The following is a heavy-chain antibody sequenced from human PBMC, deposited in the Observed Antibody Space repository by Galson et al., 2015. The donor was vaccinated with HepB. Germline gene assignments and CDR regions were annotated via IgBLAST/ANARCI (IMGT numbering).Heavy chain of an antibody. CDR2: IIPIFGTA. V-gene: IGHV1-69*13. CDR1: GGTFSSYA. D-gene: IGHD4-11*01. CDR3: ASSKIPLKPNFDY. J-gene: IGHJ4*02. Sequence: SVKVSCKASGGTFSSYAISWVRQAPGQGLEWMGGIIPIFGTANYAQKFQGRVTITADESTSTAYMELSSLRSEDTAVYYCASSKIPLKPNFDYWGQGTLVTVSS.